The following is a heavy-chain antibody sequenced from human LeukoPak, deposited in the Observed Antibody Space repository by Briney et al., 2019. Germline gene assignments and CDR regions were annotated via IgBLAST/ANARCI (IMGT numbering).Heavy chain of an antibody. V-gene: IGHV3-11*06. CDR2: ISSSSSDT. CDR3: VRTGGRDGGT. J-gene: IGHJ5*02. Sequence: GGSLRLSCEASGFTFSDYYMSWIRQAPGKGLDWLSYISSSSSDTNYADSVKGRFTISRDNAKKSLYLQMNSLRAEDTGVYYCVRTGGRDGGTWGQGTLVTVSS. D-gene: IGHD2-8*02. CDR1: GFTFSDYY.